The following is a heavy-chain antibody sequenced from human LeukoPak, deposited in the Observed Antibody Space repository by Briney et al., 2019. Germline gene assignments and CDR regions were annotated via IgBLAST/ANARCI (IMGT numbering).Heavy chain of an antibody. V-gene: IGHV4-59*01. CDR3: ARVQVLRFFFGWFDP. CDR1: GASITTYS. Sequence: SETLSLTCIVSGASITTYSWNWLRQSPGKGLEWIGYFSLGGSGTTSYTSSLKSRVTISVDTSKNQFSLKLSSVTAADTAVYYCARVQVLRFFFGWFDPWGQGTLVTVSS. J-gene: IGHJ5*02. CDR2: FSLGGSGTT. D-gene: IGHD3-3*01.